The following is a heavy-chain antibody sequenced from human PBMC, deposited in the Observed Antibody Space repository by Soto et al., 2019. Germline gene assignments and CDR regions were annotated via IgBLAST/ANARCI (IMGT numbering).Heavy chain of an antibody. Sequence: GASVKVSCKASGFTFTSSAVQWVRQARGQRLEWIGWIVVGSGNTNYAQKFQERVTITRDMSTSTAYMELSSLRSEDTAVYYCAADTSDNCSGGSCYGLESWGQGTLVTVSS. CDR1: GFTFTSSA. CDR3: AADTSDNCSGGSCYGLES. D-gene: IGHD2-15*01. J-gene: IGHJ1*01. CDR2: IVVGSGNT. V-gene: IGHV1-58*01.